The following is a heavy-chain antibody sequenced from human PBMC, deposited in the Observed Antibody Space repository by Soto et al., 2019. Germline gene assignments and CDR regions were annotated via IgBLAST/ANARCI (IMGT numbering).Heavy chain of an antibody. J-gene: IGHJ6*02. CDR3: ANTGYSSSWYGSYYYYGMDV. V-gene: IGHV3-30*18. D-gene: IGHD6-13*01. Sequence: PGGSLRLSCAASGFTFSSYGMHVVRQSPGKGLEWVAVISYDGSNKYYADSVKGRFTISRDNSKNTLYLQMNSLRAEDTAVYYCANTGYSSSWYGSYYYYGMDVWGQGTTVTVS. CDR1: GFTFSSYG. CDR2: ISYDGSNK.